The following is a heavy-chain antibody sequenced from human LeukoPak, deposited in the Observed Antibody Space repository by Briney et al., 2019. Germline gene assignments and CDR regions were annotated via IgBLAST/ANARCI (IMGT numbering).Heavy chain of an antibody. Sequence: PGGSLRLSCAASGFTFSAHYMSWIRQAPGKGLEWVSYISNDGITINYADSVMGRLTVSRDNAKNSLYLQMNSLRVEDTAVYYCVRTARLSDYWGQGTLVTVSS. J-gene: IGHJ4*02. CDR3: VRTARLSDY. D-gene: IGHD6-6*01. CDR2: ISNDGITI. V-gene: IGHV3-11*04. CDR1: GFTFSAHY.